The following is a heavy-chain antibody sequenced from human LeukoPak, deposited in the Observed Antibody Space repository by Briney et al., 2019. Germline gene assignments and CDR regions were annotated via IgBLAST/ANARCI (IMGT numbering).Heavy chain of an antibody. V-gene: IGHV4-34*01. CDR1: GGSVSSYS. CDR2: INPVGLT. J-gene: IGHJ4*02. D-gene: IGHD2-15*01. Sequence: SETLSLTCGVSGGSVSSYSWSWIRQPPGKGLEWIGEINPVGLTNYNPSLKSRVTISADTSKSQFSLHVTSVTAADTAMYYCARQPRYCSGGSCYHFDYWGQGTLVTVSS. CDR3: ARQPRYCSGGSCYHFDY.